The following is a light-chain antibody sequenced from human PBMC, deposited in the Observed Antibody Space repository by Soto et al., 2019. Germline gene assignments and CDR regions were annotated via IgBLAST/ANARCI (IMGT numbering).Light chain of an antibody. CDR1: QSVNSN. V-gene: IGKV3-15*01. CDR2: GAS. CDR3: QQYNIWRT. J-gene: IGKJ2*01. Sequence: EIVMTQSPVTLSVSPGERATLSCRASQSVNSNLAWYQHKPGQAPRLLIYGASTRATGIPARFSGSGSGTEFTLTINILQSEDFAVYYCQQYNIWRTFGQGTKLEIK.